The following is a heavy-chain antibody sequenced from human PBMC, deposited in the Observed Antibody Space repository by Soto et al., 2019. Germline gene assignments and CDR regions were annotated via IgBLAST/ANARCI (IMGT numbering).Heavy chain of an antibody. J-gene: IGHJ4*02. Sequence: PGESLKISCNGSGYSFTSYWIGWVRQMPGKGLEWMGIIYPGDSDTRYSPSFQGQVTISADKSISTAYLQWSSLKASDTAMYYCARHLLSWGDGYNIDYCGQGTLVTVSS. CDR2: IYPGDSDT. CDR1: GYSFTSYW. D-gene: IGHD5-12*01. CDR3: ARHLLSWGDGYNIDY. V-gene: IGHV5-51*01.